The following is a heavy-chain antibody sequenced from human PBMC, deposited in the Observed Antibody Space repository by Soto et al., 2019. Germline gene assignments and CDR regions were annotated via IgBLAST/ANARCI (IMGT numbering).Heavy chain of an antibody. CDR3: ARDKPLSAGY. Sequence: QVQLVQSGTEVQKPGASVKVSCKASGYTFLDFHIHWVRQAPGQGLEWMGFINPSGGGTTYAQQFQGRLTMTRDTSTSTVYMELINLRSEDTAIYYCARDKPLSAGYWGQGTLVT. V-gene: IGHV1-46*01. J-gene: IGHJ4*02. CDR2: INPSGGGT. D-gene: IGHD2-15*01. CDR1: GYTFLDFH.